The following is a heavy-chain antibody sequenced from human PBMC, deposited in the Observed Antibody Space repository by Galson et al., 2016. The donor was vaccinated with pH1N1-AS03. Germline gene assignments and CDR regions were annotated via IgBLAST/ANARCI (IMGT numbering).Heavy chain of an antibody. J-gene: IGHJ4*02. V-gene: IGHV3-74*01. CDR2: IDSDGSNT. CDR3: ADPFGLP. Sequence: SLRLSCAASGFTFSSYWMHWARHLPGKGLVWVSGIDSDGSNTYYADSVRGRFTISRDNAKNTLYLQMNSLRAEDTALYYCADPFGLPWGQGTLITVSS. CDR1: GFTFSSYW. D-gene: IGHD2/OR15-2a*01.